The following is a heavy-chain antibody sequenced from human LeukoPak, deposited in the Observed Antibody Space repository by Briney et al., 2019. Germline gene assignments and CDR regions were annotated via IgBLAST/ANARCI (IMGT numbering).Heavy chain of an antibody. D-gene: IGHD2-2*01. CDR1: GYTSTSYG. Sequence: ASVKVSCKTSGYTSTSYGISWVRQAPGQGLEWMGWIGVYSGKTKYAQNFQDRVTMTTDTSTSTAYMELRNLRSDDTAVYFCAREEFCTTSSCYHNWFDPWGQGTLVTVSS. V-gene: IGHV1-18*01. J-gene: IGHJ5*02. CDR3: AREEFCTTSSCYHNWFDP. CDR2: IGVYSGKT.